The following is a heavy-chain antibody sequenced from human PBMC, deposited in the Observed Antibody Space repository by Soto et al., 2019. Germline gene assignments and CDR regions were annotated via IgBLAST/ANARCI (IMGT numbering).Heavy chain of an antibody. CDR2: IYYSGST. Sequence: PSETLSLTCTVSGGSISSGDYYWSWIRQPPGKGLEWIGYIYYSGSTYYNPSLKGRVTISVDTSKNQFSLKLSSVTAADTAVYYCARVAVLWFGEPAYYFDYWGQGTLVTVSS. D-gene: IGHD3-10*01. J-gene: IGHJ4*02. V-gene: IGHV4-30-4*01. CDR3: ARVAVLWFGEPAYYFDY. CDR1: GGSISSGDYY.